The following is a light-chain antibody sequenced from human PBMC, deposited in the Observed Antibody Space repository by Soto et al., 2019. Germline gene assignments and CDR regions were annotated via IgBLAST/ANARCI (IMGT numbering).Light chain of an antibody. CDR2: DVS. V-gene: IGLV2-14*03. CDR3: SSYRASGTTLYV. CDR1: SSDIGGYNY. Sequence: QSALTQPASLSGSPGQSITISCTGTSSDIGGYNYVCWYQQHPGKAPKLMISDVSNRPSGVSNHFSGSKSGNTASLTISGLQAEDEADYYCSSYRASGTTLYVFGTGTKLTVL. J-gene: IGLJ1*01.